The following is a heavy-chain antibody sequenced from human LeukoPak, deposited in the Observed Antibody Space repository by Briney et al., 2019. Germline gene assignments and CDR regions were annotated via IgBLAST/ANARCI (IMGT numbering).Heavy chain of an antibody. Sequence: SETLSLTYTVSGGSISSGGYYWSWIRQHPGKGLEWIGYIYYSGSTYYNPSLKSRVTISVDTSKNQFSLKLSSVTAADTAVYYCARVTDGPWSGYPKYYYGMDVWGQGTTVTVSS. V-gene: IGHV4-31*03. J-gene: IGHJ6*02. CDR2: IYYSGST. D-gene: IGHD3-3*01. CDR3: ARVTDGPWSGYPKYYYGMDV. CDR1: GGSISSGGYY.